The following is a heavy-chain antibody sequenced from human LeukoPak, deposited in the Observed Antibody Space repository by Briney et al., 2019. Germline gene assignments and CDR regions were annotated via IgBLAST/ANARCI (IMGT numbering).Heavy chain of an antibody. CDR2: IIPILGLA. D-gene: IGHD6-13*01. J-gene: IGHJ5*02. CDR1: GGTFSSYG. CDR3: AREIAEAGTSWLDP. Sequence: GASVKVSCKASGGTFSSYGISWVRQAPGQGLEWMGRIIPILGLANHAQKFQDRLTITADKSTSTANMDLSSLRSDDTAVYYCAREIAEAGTSWLDPWSQGILVTVSS. V-gene: IGHV1-69*04.